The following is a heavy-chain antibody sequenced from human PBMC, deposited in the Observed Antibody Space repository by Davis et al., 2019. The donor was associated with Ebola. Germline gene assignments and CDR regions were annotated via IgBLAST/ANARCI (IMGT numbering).Heavy chain of an antibody. V-gene: IGHV1-69*13. CDR1: GYTFTSYY. Sequence: AASVKVSCKASGYTFTSYYMHWVRQAPGQGLEWMGGIIPIFGTANYAQKFQGRVTITADESTSTAYMELSSLRSEDTAVYYCARDRGSSPGGGTYYFDYWGQGTLVTVSS. J-gene: IGHJ4*02. CDR3: ARDRGSSPGGGTYYFDY. CDR2: IIPIFGTA. D-gene: IGHD2-15*01.